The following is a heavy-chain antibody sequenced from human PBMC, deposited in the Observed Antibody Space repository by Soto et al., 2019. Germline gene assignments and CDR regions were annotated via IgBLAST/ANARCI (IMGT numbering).Heavy chain of an antibody. CDR3: ARTGFGELPCLDY. CDR1: GFTFSSYA. V-gene: IGHV3-64*01. D-gene: IGHD3-10*01. J-gene: IGHJ4*02. CDR2: ISSNGGST. Sequence: PGGSLRLSCAASGFTFSSYAMHWVRQAPGKGLEYVSAISSNGGSTYHANSVKGRFTISRDNSKNTLYLQMGSLRAEDMAVYYCARTGFGELPCLDYWGQGTLVTVSS.